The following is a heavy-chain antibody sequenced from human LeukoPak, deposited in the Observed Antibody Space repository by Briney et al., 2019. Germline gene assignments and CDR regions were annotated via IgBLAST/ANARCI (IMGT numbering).Heavy chain of an antibody. D-gene: IGHD1-7*01. Sequence: GGSLRLSCAASGFTFSTFPMHWVRQAPGKGLQWVAVISNDGVNQYYADSAKGRYTISRDNSKNTLFLQMNSLTNEDTAVYYCARGAGTMVYYIDVWGKGTTVTVSS. V-gene: IGHV3-30*16. CDR1: GFTFSTFP. CDR3: ARGAGTMVYYIDV. CDR2: ISNDGVNQ. J-gene: IGHJ6*03.